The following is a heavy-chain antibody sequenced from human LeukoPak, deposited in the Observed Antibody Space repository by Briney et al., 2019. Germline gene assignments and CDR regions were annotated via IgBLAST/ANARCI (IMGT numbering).Heavy chain of an antibody. CDR3: ARQRGYCSSGVCRGWFDP. J-gene: IGHJ5*02. V-gene: IGHV3-21*01. CDR1: GFTFRNYN. CDR2: ISESSSFI. Sequence: PGGSLSLSCAASGFTFRNYNMNWVRQAPGKGLEWASSISESSSFIQYADSLKGRFAISRDNAKNSLYLQMNSLRAEDTAVYYCARQRGYCSSGVCRGWFDPWGQGTLVTVSS. D-gene: IGHD2-8*01.